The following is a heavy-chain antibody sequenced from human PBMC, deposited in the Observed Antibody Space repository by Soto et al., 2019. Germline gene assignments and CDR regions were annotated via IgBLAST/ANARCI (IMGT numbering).Heavy chain of an antibody. CDR2: ISWNSGSI. V-gene: IGHV3-9*01. D-gene: IGHD5-12*01. J-gene: IGHJ4*02. Sequence: EVQLVESGGGLVQPGRSLRLSCAASGFTFDDYAMHWVRQAPGKGLEWVSGISWNSGSIGYADAVKGRFTISRDNAKNSLYLQMNSLRAEDTALYYCAKDIKLGIVATYFDYWGQGTLVTVSS. CDR1: GFTFDDYA. CDR3: AKDIKLGIVATYFDY.